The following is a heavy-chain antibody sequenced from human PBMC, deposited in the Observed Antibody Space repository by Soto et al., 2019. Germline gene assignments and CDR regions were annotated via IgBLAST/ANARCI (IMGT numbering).Heavy chain of an antibody. CDR1: GDPFSSFC. CDR3: ARLSTGFCTKTTCQHYFGMDV. J-gene: IGHJ6*02. CDR2: IDPRDSYS. D-gene: IGHD2-8*01. Sequence: PSASHKISGQSAGDPFSSFCVSLVRTLPGKGLECMATIDPRDSYSNYSLSFQGHVTISADKSIGSAYLHWSTLEASDTAIYYCARLSTGFCTKTTCQHYFGMDVWGQGTTVSVS. V-gene: IGHV5-10-1*01.